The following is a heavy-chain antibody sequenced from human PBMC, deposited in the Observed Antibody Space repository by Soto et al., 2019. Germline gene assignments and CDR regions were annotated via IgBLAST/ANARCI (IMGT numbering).Heavy chain of an antibody. Sequence: EVKLLESGGGLVQPGGSLRLSCAASGFTFDNYAMNWVRQAPGKGLEWVAHISGSGGATKYADSVKGRFSVSRDNAKNSLHLQLNSLRAEDTAVYYCARGPELAPPIVFDPWGQGTLVTVSS. CDR2: ISGSGGAT. V-gene: IGHV3-48*04. CDR3: ARGPELAPPIVFDP. J-gene: IGHJ5*02. CDR1: GFTFDNYA. D-gene: IGHD1-26*01.